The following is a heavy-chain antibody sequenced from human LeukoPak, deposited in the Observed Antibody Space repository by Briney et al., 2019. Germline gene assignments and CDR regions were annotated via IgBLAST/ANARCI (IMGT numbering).Heavy chain of an antibody. D-gene: IGHD6-13*01. CDR1: GYTFTSYG. V-gene: IGHV1-18*01. CDR2: ISAYNGNT. CDR3: ARGDSSSWCSSNYYMDV. J-gene: IGHJ6*03. Sequence: ASVKVSCKASGYTFTSYGINWVRQAPGQGLEWMGWISAYNGNTNYAQKLQGRVTMTTDTSTSTAYMELRSLRSDDTAVYYCARGDSSSWCSSNYYMDVWGKGTTVTVSS.